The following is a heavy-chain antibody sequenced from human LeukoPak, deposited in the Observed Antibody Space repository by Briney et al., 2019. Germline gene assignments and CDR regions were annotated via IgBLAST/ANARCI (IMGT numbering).Heavy chain of an antibody. V-gene: IGHV4-4*07. CDR2: IYTSGST. J-gene: IGHJ6*02. Sequence: SETLFLTCTVSGGSISSYYWSWIRQPAGKGLEWIGRIYTSGSTNYNPSLKSRDTMSVDTSKNQFSLKLSSVAAADTAVYYCAREVSSSWPPFYYYGMDVWGQGTTVTVSS. D-gene: IGHD6-13*01. CDR3: AREVSSSWPPFYYYGMDV. CDR1: GGSISSYY.